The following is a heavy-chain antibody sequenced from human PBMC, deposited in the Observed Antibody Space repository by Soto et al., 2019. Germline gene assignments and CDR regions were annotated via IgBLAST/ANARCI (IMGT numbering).Heavy chain of an antibody. J-gene: IGHJ5*02. V-gene: IGHV1-3*01. Sequence: ASVKVSCTASGYTFNSHAIHWVRQAPGQRPEWLGWINAGNGNTYYSEKFEGRVTFTRGTAATTVNMELTSLTSEDTAIYYCGRDQSGIGYYVDWFDPWGQGTLVTVSS. CDR2: INAGNGNT. CDR1: GYTFNSHA. D-gene: IGHD3-10*02. CDR3: GRDQSGIGYYVDWFDP.